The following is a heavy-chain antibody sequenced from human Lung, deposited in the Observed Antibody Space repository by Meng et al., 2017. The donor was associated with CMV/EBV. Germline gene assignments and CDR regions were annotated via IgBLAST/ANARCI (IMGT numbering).Heavy chain of an antibody. CDR3: ASLGYCSSTSCPFYYYYGMDV. Sequence: SVXVSXKASGGTFSSYAISWVRQAPGQGLEWMGGIIPILGIANYAQKFQGRVTITADKSTSTAYMELSSLRSEDTAVYYCASLGYCSSTSCPFYYYYGMDVXGHGXTVTVSS. CDR1: GGTFSSYA. J-gene: IGHJ6*02. D-gene: IGHD2-2*01. V-gene: IGHV1-69*10. CDR2: IIPILGIA.